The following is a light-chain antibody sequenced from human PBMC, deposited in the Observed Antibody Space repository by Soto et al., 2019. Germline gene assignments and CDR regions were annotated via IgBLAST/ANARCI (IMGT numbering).Light chain of an antibody. J-gene: IGLJ2*01. CDR1: SSNIGSNT. Sequence: QLVLTQPPSASGTPGQRVTISCSGSSSNIGSNTVNWYQQLPGTDPKLLIYSNNQRPSGFPDRFSGSKSGTSASLAISGLQSEDEADYYCAAWDDSLNGVVFGGGTKLTVL. V-gene: IGLV1-44*01. CDR3: AAWDDSLNGVV. CDR2: SNN.